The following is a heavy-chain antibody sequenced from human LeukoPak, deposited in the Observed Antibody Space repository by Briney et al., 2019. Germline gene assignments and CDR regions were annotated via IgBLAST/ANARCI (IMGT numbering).Heavy chain of an antibody. CDR2: IYSGGST. D-gene: IGHD4-17*01. CDR3: ARVDGDYVSFDH. J-gene: IGHJ4*02. CDR1: GFTVSSNY. V-gene: IGHV3-53*01. Sequence: GGSLRLSCAASGFTVSSNYMSWVRQAPGKGLEWVSVIYSGGSTYYADSVKGRFTISRDNSKNTLYLQMNSLRAEDTAVYYCARVDGDYVSFDHWGQGTLVTVSS.